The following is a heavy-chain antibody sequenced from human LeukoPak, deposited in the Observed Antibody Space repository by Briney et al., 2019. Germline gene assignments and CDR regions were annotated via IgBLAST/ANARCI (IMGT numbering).Heavy chain of an antibody. Sequence: GGSLRLSCAASGFTFSSYGMSWVRQAPGKGLEWVSGVSASGGSTFYADSVKGRFTISRDNSNNTLYLQMNSLRAEDTAVYYCAKDRWDSRPGFFDYRGQGTLVTVSS. J-gene: IGHJ4*02. V-gene: IGHV3-23*01. D-gene: IGHD6-13*01. CDR1: GFTFSSYG. CDR2: VSASGGST. CDR3: AKDRWDSRPGFFDY.